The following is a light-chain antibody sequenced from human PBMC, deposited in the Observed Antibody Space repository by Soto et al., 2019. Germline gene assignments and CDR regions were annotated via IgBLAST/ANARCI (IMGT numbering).Light chain of an antibody. J-gene: IGLJ1*01. Sequence: QSALTQPRSVSGSPGQSVTISCTGTSSDIGGYNYVSWYQQHPGKAPKLMIYDVGKRPSGVPDRFSGSKSGNTASLTISGLQAEDEADYCCCSYAGSYTYVVGTGTKVTVL. CDR3: CSYAGSYTYV. CDR2: DVG. CDR1: SSDIGGYNY. V-gene: IGLV2-11*01.